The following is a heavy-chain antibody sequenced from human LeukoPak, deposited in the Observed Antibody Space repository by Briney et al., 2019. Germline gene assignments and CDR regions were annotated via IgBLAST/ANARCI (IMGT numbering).Heavy chain of an antibody. D-gene: IGHD2-15*01. J-gene: IGHJ4*02. V-gene: IGHV1-69*01. CDR3: ARDRDIVDYYFDY. Sequence: GASVKVSCKASGGTFSSYAISWVRQAPGQGLEWMGGIIPIFGTANYAQKFQGRVTITADESTSTAYMELSSLRSEDTAVYYCARDRDIVDYYFDYWGQGTLVTVSS. CDR1: GGTFSSYA. CDR2: IIPIFGTA.